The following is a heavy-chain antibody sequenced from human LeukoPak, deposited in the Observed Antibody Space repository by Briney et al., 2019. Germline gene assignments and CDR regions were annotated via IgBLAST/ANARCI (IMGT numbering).Heavy chain of an antibody. V-gene: IGHV1-8*01. CDR1: GYTFTSHD. Sequence: ASVKVSCKASGYTFTSHDINWVRQATGQGLEWMGWMNPNSGNKGYAQKFQGRVTMTRNTSISTAYMELSSLRSEDTAVYYCAAALEWEQAIDYWGQGTLVTVSS. D-gene: IGHD1-26*01. CDR3: AAALEWEQAIDY. J-gene: IGHJ4*02. CDR2: MNPNSGNK.